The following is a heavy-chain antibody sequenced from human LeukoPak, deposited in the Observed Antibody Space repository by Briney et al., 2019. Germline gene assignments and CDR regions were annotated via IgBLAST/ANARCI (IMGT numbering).Heavy chain of an antibody. V-gene: IGHV1-69*13. CDR1: GGTFSSYG. Sequence: GASAKVSCKASGGTFSSYGINWVRQAPGQGLEWMGGIIPIFGTADYAPKFQGRVTITADESTSTAYVELSNLRSEDTAVYYCARVALGRRWLPSSYYYGMDVWGQGTTVTVSS. J-gene: IGHJ6*02. D-gene: IGHD5-24*01. CDR3: ARVALGRRWLPSSYYYGMDV. CDR2: IIPIFGTA.